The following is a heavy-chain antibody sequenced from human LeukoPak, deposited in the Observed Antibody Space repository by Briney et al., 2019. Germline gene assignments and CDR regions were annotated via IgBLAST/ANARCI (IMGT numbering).Heavy chain of an antibody. V-gene: IGHV3-30*03. Sequence: GGSLRLSCAASGFTFSGFAMHWVRQAPGKGLEWVAIISYHGSNQYYADSVKGRFTISRDNSKNTLYLQMNSLRAEDTAVYYCARVLTGSWDWFDPWGQGTLVTVSS. D-gene: IGHD2-8*02. CDR2: ISYHGSNQ. CDR1: GFTFSGFA. J-gene: IGHJ5*02. CDR3: ARVLTGSWDWFDP.